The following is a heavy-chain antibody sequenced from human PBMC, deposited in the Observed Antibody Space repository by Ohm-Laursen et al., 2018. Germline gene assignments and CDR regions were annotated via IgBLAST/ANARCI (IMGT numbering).Heavy chain of an antibody. V-gene: IGHV3-9*01. CDR1: GFTFDDYA. CDR3: ARSIYYYDSSLDAFDI. CDR2: ISWNSGSI. J-gene: IGHJ3*02. D-gene: IGHD3-22*01. Sequence: SLRLSCTASGFTFDDYAMHWVRQAPGKGLEWVSGISWNSGSIGYADSVKGRFTISRDNAKNSLYLQMNSLRAEDTAVYYCARSIYYYDSSLDAFDIWGQGTMVTVSS.